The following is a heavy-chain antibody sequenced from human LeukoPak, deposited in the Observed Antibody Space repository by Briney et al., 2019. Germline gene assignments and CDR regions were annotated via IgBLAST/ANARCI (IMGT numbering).Heavy chain of an antibody. J-gene: IGHJ3*02. CDR1: GYTFTGYY. Sequence: ASVKVSCKASGYTFTGYYIHWVRQAPGQGLEWMGWINPNSGGTNYAQKFQGRVTMTRDTSISTAYMELSRLRSDDTAVYYCAREGSYPGSDAFDIWGQGTMVTVSS. D-gene: IGHD1-26*01. V-gene: IGHV1-2*02. CDR3: AREGSYPGSDAFDI. CDR2: INPNSGGT.